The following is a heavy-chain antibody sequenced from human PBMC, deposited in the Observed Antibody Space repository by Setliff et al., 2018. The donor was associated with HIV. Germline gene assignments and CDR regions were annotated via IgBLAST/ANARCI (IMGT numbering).Heavy chain of an antibody. CDR1: GGSISSHY. D-gene: IGHD6-19*01. J-gene: IGHJ4*02. CDR3: ARVPYSSGY. V-gene: IGHV4-59*11. Sequence: SETLSLTCTVSGGSISSHYWSWIRQPPGKGLEWIGYIYYGGSTNYNPSLKSRVTISVDTSKNQFSLKLSSVTAADTAVYYCARVPYSSGYWGQGTLVTVSS. CDR2: IYYGGST.